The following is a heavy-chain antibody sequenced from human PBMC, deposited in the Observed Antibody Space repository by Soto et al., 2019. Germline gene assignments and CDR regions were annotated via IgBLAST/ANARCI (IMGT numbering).Heavy chain of an antibody. J-gene: IGHJ4*02. Sequence: ASVKVSCKASGYTFTGYYMHWVRQAPGQGLEWMGWINPNSGGTNYAQKFQGWVTMTRDTSISTAYMELSRLRSDDTAVYYCARGPNFGVVTDPYYFSYRGQGTLVTVSS. V-gene: IGHV1-2*04. D-gene: IGHD3-3*01. CDR1: GYTFTGYY. CDR2: INPNSGGT. CDR3: ARGPNFGVVTDPYYFSY.